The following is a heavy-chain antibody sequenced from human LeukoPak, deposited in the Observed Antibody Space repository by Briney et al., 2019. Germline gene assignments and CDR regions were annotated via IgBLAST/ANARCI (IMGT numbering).Heavy chain of an antibody. Sequence: SGGSLRLSCAASGFAFSNYGMNWVRQAPGKGLEWVSGITGSGSTTYYADSVKGRFTISRDNSKNTLYLQMNSPIAEDTAAYYCAKDGNWARFENWGQGTLVTVSS. CDR3: AKDGNWARFEN. CDR2: ITGSGSTT. J-gene: IGHJ4*02. D-gene: IGHD7-27*01. CDR1: GFAFSNYG. V-gene: IGHV3-23*01.